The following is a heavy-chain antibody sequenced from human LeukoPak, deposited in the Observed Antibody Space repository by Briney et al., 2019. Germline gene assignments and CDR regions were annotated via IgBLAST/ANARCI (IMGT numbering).Heavy chain of an antibody. V-gene: IGHV3-15*01. J-gene: IGHJ4*02. D-gene: IGHD2-2*01. CDR2: IRRKTDGGTA. Sequence: GGSLGLSCEASGFTFTNAWMSWVRPAPGKGLEWGGRIRRKTDGGTADYAAPVMGRFTISRDDSNNTLYLQMNSLKTEDTAVYYCISGFCSSASCYAWGRGTLVIVSS. CDR1: GFTFTNAW. CDR3: ISGFCSSASCYA.